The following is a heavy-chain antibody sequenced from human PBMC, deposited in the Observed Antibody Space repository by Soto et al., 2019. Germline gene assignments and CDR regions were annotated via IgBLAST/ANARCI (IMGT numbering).Heavy chain of an antibody. CDR3: VRGNFYYGMDV. CDR2: MSGSGDAI. V-gene: IGHV3-11*01. Sequence: PGGSLRLSCTTSVFTFSDYYMTWVRQAPGKGLEWISYMSGSGDAIYYADSVKGRFTISRDNAKNSLHLEMNSLRVEDTAMYYCVRGNFYYGMDVWGQGTTVTVSS. J-gene: IGHJ6*02. CDR1: VFTFSDYY.